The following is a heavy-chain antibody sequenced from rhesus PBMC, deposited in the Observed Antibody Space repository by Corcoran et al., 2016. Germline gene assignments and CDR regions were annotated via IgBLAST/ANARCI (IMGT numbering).Heavy chain of an antibody. CDR3: ARGGIGGSYYYFDY. V-gene: IGHV4S10*01. CDR2: IYGSSTST. CDR1: GGSISDSYR. J-gene: IGHJ4*01. Sequence: QVQLQESGPGVVKPSETLSLTCAVSGGSISDSYRWSWIRQPPGKGLEWIGYIYGSSTSTNYNPSLKSRVTISKDTSKNQFSLKLSSGTAADTAVYYCARGGIGGSYYYFDYWGQGVLVTVSS. D-gene: IGHD3-16*01.